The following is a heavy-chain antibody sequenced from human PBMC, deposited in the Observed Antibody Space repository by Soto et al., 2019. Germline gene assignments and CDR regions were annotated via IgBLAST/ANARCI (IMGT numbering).Heavy chain of an antibody. J-gene: IGHJ4*01. V-gene: IGHV3-23*01. CDR3: ASGSKDSYPGSRISDF. CDR1: GFTFGSRA. D-gene: IGHD3-10*01. CDR2: ITDTGGDS. Sequence: GWSLRLSCVASGFTFGSRAMSWVRQAPGEGLEWVSTITDTGGDSKSADSVRGRFAISRDNSRNTLYLQMSSLRAEDSAVYYCASGSKDSYPGSRISDFWGRGTLVTV.